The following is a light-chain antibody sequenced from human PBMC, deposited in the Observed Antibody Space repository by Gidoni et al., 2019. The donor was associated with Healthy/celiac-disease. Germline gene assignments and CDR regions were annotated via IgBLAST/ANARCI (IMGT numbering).Light chain of an antibody. CDR1: SSNIGSNT. CDR3: AAWDDSLIWV. Sequence: QSVLTQPPSASRTPGQRVTISCSGSSSNIGSNTVNWYQQLPGTAPKLLIYSNNQRPSGVPDRFSGSKSGTSASLAISGLQSEDEADYYCAAWDDSLIWVFGGGTKLTVL. V-gene: IGLV1-44*01. J-gene: IGLJ3*02. CDR2: SNN.